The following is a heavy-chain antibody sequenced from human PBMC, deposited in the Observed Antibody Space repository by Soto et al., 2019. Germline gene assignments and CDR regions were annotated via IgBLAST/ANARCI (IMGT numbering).Heavy chain of an antibody. CDR3: ARQVNYFWSGYGLYYYYMDV. D-gene: IGHD3-3*01. Sequence: SETLSLTCTVSGGSISSRSYYWGWIRQPPGKGLEWIGSIYYSGSTYYNPSLKSRVTISVDTSKNQFSLKLSSVTAADTAVYYCARQVNYFWSGYGLYYYYMDVWGKGTTVTVS. J-gene: IGHJ6*03. V-gene: IGHV4-39*01. CDR1: GGSISSRSYY. CDR2: IYYSGST.